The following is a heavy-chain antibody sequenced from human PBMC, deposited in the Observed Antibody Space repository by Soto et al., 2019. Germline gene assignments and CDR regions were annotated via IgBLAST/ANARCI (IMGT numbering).Heavy chain of an antibody. CDR3: ARDDGWLILDY. CDR1: GLAFNTYS. CDR2: ITRSSSYI. D-gene: IGHD6-19*01. Sequence: EVQLVESGGGPVKPGGYLRLSCAASGLAFNTYSMNGVRKAPGKGLEWVAFITRSSSYIYYADSVRGRFTLSRDNAKNSLYLQMNSLRAEDTAIYYCARDDGWLILDYWGQGTLVTVSS. V-gene: IGHV3-21*06. J-gene: IGHJ4*02.